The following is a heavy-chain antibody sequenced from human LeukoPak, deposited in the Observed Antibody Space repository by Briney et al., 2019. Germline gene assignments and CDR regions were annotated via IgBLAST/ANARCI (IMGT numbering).Heavy chain of an antibody. J-gene: IGHJ3*02. CDR2: IYTSGSS. D-gene: IGHD4-23*01. V-gene: IGHV4-4*07. CDR3: ARLPTVVTRGAFDI. CDR1: GGSISIYY. Sequence: PSETLSLTCTVSGGSISIYYWTWIRQPAGKGLEWIGRIYTSGSSNYNPSLKSRVTMSVDTSKNQFSLKLSSVTAADTAVYYCARLPTVVTRGAFDIWGQGTMVTVSS.